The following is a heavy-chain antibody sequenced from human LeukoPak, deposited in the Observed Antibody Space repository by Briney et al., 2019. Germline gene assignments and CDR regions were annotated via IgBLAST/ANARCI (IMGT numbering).Heavy chain of an antibody. J-gene: IGHJ6*03. CDR3: ARVRWNYYYYMDV. CDR1: GGSISSSSDY. V-gene: IGHV4-39*07. D-gene: IGHD4-23*01. Sequence: SETLSLTRTVSGGSISSSSDYWGWIRQPPGQGLEWIGSIYYSGSTYYNPSLKSRVTISVDTSKNQFSLKLSSVTAADTAVYYCARVRWNYYYYMDVWGTGTTVTVSS. CDR2: IYYSGST.